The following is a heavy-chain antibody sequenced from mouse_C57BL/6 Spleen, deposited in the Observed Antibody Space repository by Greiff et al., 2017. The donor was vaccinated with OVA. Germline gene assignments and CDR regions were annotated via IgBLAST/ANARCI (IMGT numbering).Heavy chain of an antibody. D-gene: IGHD1-1*01. J-gene: IGHJ4*01. CDR1: GYSFTGYY. CDR3: ARGNYYGSCYDAIDD. V-gene: IGHV1-31*01. Sequence: EVQLMESGPELVKPGASVKISCKASGYSFTGYYMHWVKQSHGHILDWIGYIYPYNGVTSYNQKFKGKATLTVDKSSSTAYMELRSLTSEDSAVYDCARGNYYGSCYDAIDDWGQGTSVTVSS. CDR2: IYPYNGVT.